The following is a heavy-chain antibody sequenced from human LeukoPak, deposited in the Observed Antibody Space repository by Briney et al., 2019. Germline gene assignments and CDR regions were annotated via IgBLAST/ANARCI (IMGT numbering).Heavy chain of an antibody. V-gene: IGHV3-7*03. CDR2: INQDGNEA. D-gene: IGHD6-6*01. J-gene: IGHJ4*02. CDR3: AKVAARAQYFDY. Sequence: PGGSLRLSCVASGFTSGHIFTSYWMSWVRQAPGKGLEWVANINQDGNEAYYVDSVKGRFTISRDNSKNTLYLQMNSLRAEDTAVYYCAKVAARAQYFDYWGQGTLVTVSS. CDR1: GFTSGHIFTSYW.